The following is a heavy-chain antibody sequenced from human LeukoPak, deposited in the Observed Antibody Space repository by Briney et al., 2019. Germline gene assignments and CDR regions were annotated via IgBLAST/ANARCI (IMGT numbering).Heavy chain of an antibody. D-gene: IGHD6-13*01. Sequence: GGSLRLSCSASGFTFINYAMHWVRQAPGKGLEYASAISTNGGSTYYADSVKGRFTISRDNSKNTLYLQMSSLRAEDTAVYYCVKDSGDSSTSLFDYWGQGTLVTVSS. J-gene: IGHJ4*02. CDR3: VKDSGDSSTSLFDY. CDR2: ISTNGGST. CDR1: GFTFINYA. V-gene: IGHV3-64D*06.